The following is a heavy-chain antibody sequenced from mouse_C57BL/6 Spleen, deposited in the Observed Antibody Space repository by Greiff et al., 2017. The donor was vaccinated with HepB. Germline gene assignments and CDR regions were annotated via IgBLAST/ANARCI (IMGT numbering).Heavy chain of an antibody. CDR3: ARLGGYDDWYFDV. D-gene: IGHD2-2*01. CDR2: IYPGDGDT. V-gene: IGHV1-80*01. J-gene: IGHJ1*03. CDR1: GYAFSSYW. Sequence: QVQLKQSGAELVKPGASVKISCKASGYAFSSYWMNWVKQRPGKGLEWIGQIYPGDGDTNYNGKFKGKATLTADKSSSTAYMQLSSLTSEDSAVYFCARLGGYDDWYFDVWGTGTTVTVSS.